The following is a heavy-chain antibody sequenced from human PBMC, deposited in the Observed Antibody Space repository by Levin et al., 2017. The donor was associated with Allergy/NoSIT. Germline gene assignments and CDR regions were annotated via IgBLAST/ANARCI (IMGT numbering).Heavy chain of an antibody. J-gene: IGHJ4*02. CDR2: YYGDGRT. V-gene: IGHV3-53*01. D-gene: IGHD1-1*01. CDR1: GFTVSSNY. CDR3: ARLSGTVWSPFDL. Sequence: PGGSLRLSCAASGFTVSSNYMSWVRQAPGKGLVWVSLYYGDGRTAYGDSVKGRFTISRDISRNTLDLQMNSLRAEDTALYYCARLSGTVWSPFDLWGQGTLVTVSS.